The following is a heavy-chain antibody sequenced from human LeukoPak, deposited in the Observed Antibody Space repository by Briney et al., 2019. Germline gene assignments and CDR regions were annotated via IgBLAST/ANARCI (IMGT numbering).Heavy chain of an antibody. J-gene: IGHJ5*02. CDR3: AKDWGYYYDSSGYPET. V-gene: IGHV3-30*18. Sequence: GGSLRLSCAASGFTFSSYEMNWVRQAPGKGLEWVAVISYDGSNKYYADSVKGRFTISRDNSKNTLYLQMNSLRAEDTAVYYCAKDWGYYYDSSGYPETWGQGTLVTVSS. D-gene: IGHD3-22*01. CDR1: GFTFSSYE. CDR2: ISYDGSNK.